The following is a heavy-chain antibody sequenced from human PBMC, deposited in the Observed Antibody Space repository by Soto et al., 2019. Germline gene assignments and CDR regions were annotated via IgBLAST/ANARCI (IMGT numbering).Heavy chain of an antibody. CDR3: TREHRSSAFPFSTILAAMDV. CDR1: GFTFSGFW. Sequence: EVQLVESGGGLVQPGGSLRLSCTASGFTFSGFWMHWVRQAPGKGLVWVSRINGDGTTTAYADSVKGRFTISRDNAKNTLYLQMNSLRAEDTAVYYCTREHRSSAFPFSTILAAMDVWGQGTTVPVSS. V-gene: IGHV3-74*01. CDR2: INGDGTTT. J-gene: IGHJ6*02. D-gene: IGHD3-3*01.